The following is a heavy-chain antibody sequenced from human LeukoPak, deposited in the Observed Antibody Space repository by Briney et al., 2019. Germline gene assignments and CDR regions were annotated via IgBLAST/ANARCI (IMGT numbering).Heavy chain of an antibody. D-gene: IGHD2-2*01. Sequence: ASVKVSCKASGGTFSSYAISCVRQAPGQGLEWMGGIIPIFGTANYAQKFQGRVTITADESTSTAYMELSSLRSEDTAVYYCASGYCSSTSCYHFDPWGQGTLVTVSS. CDR2: IIPIFGTA. CDR1: GGTFSSYA. CDR3: ASGYCSSTSCYHFDP. V-gene: IGHV1-69*13. J-gene: IGHJ5*02.